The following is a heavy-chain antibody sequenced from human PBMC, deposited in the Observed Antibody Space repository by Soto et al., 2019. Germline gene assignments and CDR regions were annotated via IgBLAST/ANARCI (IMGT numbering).Heavy chain of an antibody. D-gene: IGHD1-26*01. CDR3: AREGILGLFDAYDL. J-gene: IGHJ3*01. CDR2: TSTHNGNT. V-gene: IGHV1-18*04. CDR1: VFTSSG. Sequence: GASVKVSCKASVFTSSGISWVRQAPGQRLEWMGWTSTHNGNTIYAQKFQGRVIMTMDTSTTTVYMELRSLRPDDTAVYLCAREGILGLFDAYDLWGQGTMVTVSS.